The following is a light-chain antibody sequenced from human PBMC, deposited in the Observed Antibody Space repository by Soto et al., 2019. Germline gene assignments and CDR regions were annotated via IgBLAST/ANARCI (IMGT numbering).Light chain of an antibody. CDR3: QQLNSYPPT. Sequence: DIQMTQSPSSLSASVEDRVIITCRASQSISNHLNWYQQKPGKAPKLLIFAASSLQSGVPSRFSGSRSGPDFTLTISSLQPEDFATYYCQQLNSYPPTFGQGTKVDIK. J-gene: IGKJ1*01. V-gene: IGKV1-39*01. CDR1: QSISNH. CDR2: AAS.